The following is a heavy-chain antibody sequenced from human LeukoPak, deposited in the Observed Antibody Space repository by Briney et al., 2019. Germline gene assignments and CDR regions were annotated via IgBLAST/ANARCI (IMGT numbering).Heavy chain of an antibody. CDR3: ARAAHLSYSSGWLFDY. Sequence: GASVKVSCKASGYTFTSYGISWVRQAPGQGLEWMGGIVPIFGTANYAQKFQGRVTITTDESTSTAYMELSSLRSEDTAVYYCARAAHLSYSSGWLFDYWGQGTLVTVSS. V-gene: IGHV1-69*05. CDR1: GYTFTSYG. J-gene: IGHJ4*02. D-gene: IGHD6-19*01. CDR2: IVPIFGTA.